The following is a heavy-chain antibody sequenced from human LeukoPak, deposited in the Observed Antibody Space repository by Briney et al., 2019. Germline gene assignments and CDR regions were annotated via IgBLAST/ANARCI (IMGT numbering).Heavy chain of an antibody. CDR3: AGPKPPLTMVRGVIMSPYYYGMDV. CDR1: GFTVSSNY. D-gene: IGHD3-10*01. J-gene: IGHJ6*02. Sequence: PGGSLRLSCAASGFTVSSNYMSWVRQAPGKGLEWVSVIYSGGSTYYADSVKGRFTISRDNSKNTLYLQMNSLRAEDTAVYYCAGPKPPLTMVRGVIMSPYYYGMDVWGQGTTVTVSS. CDR2: IYSGGST. V-gene: IGHV3-53*01.